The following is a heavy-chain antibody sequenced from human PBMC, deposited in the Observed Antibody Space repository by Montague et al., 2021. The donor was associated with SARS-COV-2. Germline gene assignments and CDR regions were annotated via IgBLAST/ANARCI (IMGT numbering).Heavy chain of an antibody. D-gene: IGHD3-3*01. CDR2: IYYSGST. Sequence: SETLSLTCTVSGGSISNYYWSWIRQPPGKGLEWIGYIYYSGSTXXXPSXXXRVTISVDTSKNQFSLKLSSVTAADTAVYYCARVAPRYDSITVFGVVIPDWLDPWGQGTLVTVSS. CDR3: ARVAPRYDSITVFGVVIPDWLDP. CDR1: GGSISNYY. V-gene: IGHV4-59*01. J-gene: IGHJ5*02.